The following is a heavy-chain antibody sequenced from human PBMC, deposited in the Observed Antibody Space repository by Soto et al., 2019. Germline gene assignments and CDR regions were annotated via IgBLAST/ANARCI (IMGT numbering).Heavy chain of an antibody. V-gene: IGHV3-23*01. D-gene: IGHD3-16*02. CDR3: AKTATYDYVWGDYRYFFDH. CDR1: GFPVNTHG. Sequence: GGSLRLSCGASGFPVNTHGMAWVRQAPGKGLEWVSGISGGGDRTQYADGVKGRFTISRDNSKNTVDLQMTSLRAEDTATYYCAKTATYDYVWGDYRYFFDHWGQGTVVTVSS. J-gene: IGHJ4*02. CDR2: ISGGGDRT.